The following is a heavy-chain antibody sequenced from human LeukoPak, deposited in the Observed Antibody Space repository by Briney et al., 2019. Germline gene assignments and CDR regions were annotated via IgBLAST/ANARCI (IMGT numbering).Heavy chain of an antibody. Sequence: GGSLRLSCAASGFTFDDYAMHWVRQAPGKGLEWVSGISWNSGSLGYADSVKGRFTISRDNAKNSLYLQMNSLRAEDTALYYCAKGYSSGWSYYFHYWGQGTLVTVSS. V-gene: IGHV3-9*01. CDR3: AKGYSSGWSYYFHY. CDR2: ISWNSGSL. J-gene: IGHJ4*02. CDR1: GFTFDDYA. D-gene: IGHD6-19*01.